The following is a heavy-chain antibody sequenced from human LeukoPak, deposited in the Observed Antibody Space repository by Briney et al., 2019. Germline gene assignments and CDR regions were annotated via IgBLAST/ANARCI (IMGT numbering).Heavy chain of an antibody. CDR3: ARDSSSYYFDY. CDR1: GFTFSDSY. CDR2: IYTGGTT. J-gene: IGHJ4*02. D-gene: IGHD6-6*01. Sequence: GGSLRLSCAASGFTFSDSYMNWVRQAPGKGLEWVSIIYTGGTTHYADSLKDRFTISRDDSINTLYLQMNSLRAEDTAVYYCARDSSSYYFDYWGQGTLVTVSS. V-gene: IGHV3-66*01.